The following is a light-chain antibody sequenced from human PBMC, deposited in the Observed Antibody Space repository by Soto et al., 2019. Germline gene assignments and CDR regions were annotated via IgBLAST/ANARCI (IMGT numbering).Light chain of an antibody. CDR1: QDISNY. V-gene: IGKV1-33*01. CDR3: QQYDNLPGT. Sequence: DIQMTQSPSSLSASVGDRVTITCQASQDISNYLNWYQQKPGKAPKLLIYDASNLETGVPSRFSGSGSGTGFTFTISSLQPEDIATYYCQQYDNLPGTFGPGTKVDIK. J-gene: IGKJ3*01. CDR2: DAS.